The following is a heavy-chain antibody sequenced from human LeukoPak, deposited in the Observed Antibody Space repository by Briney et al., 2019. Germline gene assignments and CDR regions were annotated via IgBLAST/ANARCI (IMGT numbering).Heavy chain of an antibody. V-gene: IGHV3-21*01. CDR1: GFSFSSYS. Sequence: PGGSLRLSCAASGFSFSSYSMNWVRQAPGKGLEWVSSISSSGNYKYYAESLKDRFTVSRDNAKNSLFLEMTSLRAEDTALYYCARDQFTGWYSAVDFFFDFWGQGALVTVSS. CDR3: ARDQFTGWYSAVDFFFDF. J-gene: IGHJ4*02. CDR2: ISSSGNYK. D-gene: IGHD6-19*01.